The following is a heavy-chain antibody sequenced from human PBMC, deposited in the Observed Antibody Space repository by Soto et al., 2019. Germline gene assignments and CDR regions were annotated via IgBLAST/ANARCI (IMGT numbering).Heavy chain of an antibody. CDR1: GGSISSGGYS. CDR2: IYHSGST. Sequence: QLQLQESGSGLVKPSQTLSLTCAVSGGSISSGGYSWSWIRQPPGKGLEWIGYIYHSGSTYYNPSHKSRVTILVDRSTNQFSLKLRSVAAADTAVYYCARGEVVALGYWGQGTLVTVSS. D-gene: IGHD2-15*01. CDR3: ARGEVVALGY. V-gene: IGHV4-30-2*01. J-gene: IGHJ4*02.